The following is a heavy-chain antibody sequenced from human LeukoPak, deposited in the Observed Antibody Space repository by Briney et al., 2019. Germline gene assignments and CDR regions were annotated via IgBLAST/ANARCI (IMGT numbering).Heavy chain of an antibody. V-gene: IGHV3-23*01. Sequence: GGSLRLSCAASGFTFSNYAMSWVRQAPGEGLEWVSTVSGDGGMTYYADSAKGRFTISRDNSKSTVFLQMNGLRAEDTAVYYCADIPTPDCWGQGTLVTVSS. D-gene: IGHD2-2*01. J-gene: IGHJ4*02. CDR1: GFTFSNYA. CDR2: VSGDGGMT. CDR3: ADIPTPDC.